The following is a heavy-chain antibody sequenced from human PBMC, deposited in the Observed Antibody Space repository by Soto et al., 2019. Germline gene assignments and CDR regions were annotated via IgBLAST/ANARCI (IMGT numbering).Heavy chain of an antibody. V-gene: IGHV4-59*01. CDR2: IYYSGST. CDR3: AGGNFDFGNVPGAFDI. J-gene: IGHJ3*02. Sequence: SETLSLTCTVSGGSISSYYWSWIRQPPGKGLEWIGYIYYSGSTNYNPSLKSRVTISVDTSKNQFSLKLSSVTAADTAVYYCAGGNFDFGNVPGAFDIWGQGTMVTVSS. D-gene: IGHD3-3*01. CDR1: GGSISSYY.